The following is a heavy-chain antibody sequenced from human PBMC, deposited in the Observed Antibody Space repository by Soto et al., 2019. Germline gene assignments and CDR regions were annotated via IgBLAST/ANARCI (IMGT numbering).Heavy chain of an antibody. D-gene: IGHD5-12*01. Sequence: ASVKVSCKTSGYTFSNYGITWVRQAPGQPLEWLGWISLYSDGTNYAQKFQGRVTITAYESTSTAYMELSSLRSEDTAVYYCARGGSEMATSTHLDYWGQGTLVTVSS. J-gene: IGHJ4*02. CDR2: ISLYSDGT. V-gene: IGHV1-18*01. CDR3: ARGGSEMATSTHLDY. CDR1: GYTFSNYG.